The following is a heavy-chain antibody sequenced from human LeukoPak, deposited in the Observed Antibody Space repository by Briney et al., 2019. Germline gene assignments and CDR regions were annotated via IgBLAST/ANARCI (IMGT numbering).Heavy chain of an antibody. Sequence: GGSLRLSCAAPGFTFSSYAMSWVRQAPGKGLEWVSAISGSGGSTYYADSVKGRFTISRDNSRNTLYLQMNSLRAEDTAVYYCARRAGAYSHPYDYWGQGTLVTVSS. D-gene: IGHD4/OR15-4a*01. CDR1: GFTFSSYA. J-gene: IGHJ4*02. CDR3: ARRAGAYSHPYDY. CDR2: ISGSGGST. V-gene: IGHV3-23*01.